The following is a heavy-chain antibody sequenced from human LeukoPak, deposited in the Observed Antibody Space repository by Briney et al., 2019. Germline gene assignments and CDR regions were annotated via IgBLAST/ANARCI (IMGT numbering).Heavy chain of an antibody. Sequence: PETLSLTCTVSGGSISSYYWSWIRQPPGKGLEWIGYIYYSGSTNYNPSLKSRVTISVDTSKNQFSLKLSSVTAADTAVYYCARAGGSGSYSYYGMDVWGQGTTVTVFS. D-gene: IGHD3-10*01. CDR3: ARAGGSGSYSYYGMDV. CDR1: GGSISSYY. J-gene: IGHJ6*02. V-gene: IGHV4-59*01. CDR2: IYYSGST.